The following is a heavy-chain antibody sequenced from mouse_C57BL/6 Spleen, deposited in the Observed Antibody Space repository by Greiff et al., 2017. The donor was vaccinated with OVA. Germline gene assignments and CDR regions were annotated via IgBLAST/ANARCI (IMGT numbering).Heavy chain of an antibody. Sequence: EVQLQQSGPELVKPGASVKISCKASGYSFTDYYINWVKQSNGKSLEWIGVINPNYGTTSYNQKFKGKATLTVDQSSSTAYLQLHSLTSADSAVYDCERGGALILRDYFDYWGQGTTLTVSS. D-gene: IGHD1-1*01. V-gene: IGHV1-39*01. CDR3: ERGGALILRDYFDY. CDR2: INPNYGTT. CDR1: GYSFTDYY. J-gene: IGHJ2*01.